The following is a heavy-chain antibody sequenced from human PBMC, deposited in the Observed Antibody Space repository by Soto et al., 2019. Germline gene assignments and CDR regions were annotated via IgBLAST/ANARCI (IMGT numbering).Heavy chain of an antibody. CDR3: ARVRGYCSSTSPGQLSEQPCWFEP. D-gene: IGHD2-2*01. CDR2: INAGNGNT. J-gene: IGHJ5*02. CDR1: RYTFTSYA. V-gene: IGHV1-3*01. Sequence: GASVKVSCKASRYTFTSYAMHWVRQAPGQRLEWMGWINAGNGNTKYSQKFQGRVTITRDTSASTAYMELSSLRSEDTAVYYCARVRGYCSSTSPGQLSEQPCWFEPWGQGTLVTVSS.